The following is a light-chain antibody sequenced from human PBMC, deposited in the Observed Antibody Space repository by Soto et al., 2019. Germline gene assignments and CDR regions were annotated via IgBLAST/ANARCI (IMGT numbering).Light chain of an antibody. Sequence: QAVVTQPPSASGTPGQRVTVSCSGSRSNIGSDAVNWYQQLPGTAPKLLIFGTNKRPSGVPDRFSGSKSGTSASLAISGLQSEDEADYYCAAWDGSLSGWVFGGGTKLTVL. V-gene: IGLV1-44*01. CDR1: RSNIGSDA. CDR2: GTN. J-gene: IGLJ3*02. CDR3: AAWDGSLSGWV.